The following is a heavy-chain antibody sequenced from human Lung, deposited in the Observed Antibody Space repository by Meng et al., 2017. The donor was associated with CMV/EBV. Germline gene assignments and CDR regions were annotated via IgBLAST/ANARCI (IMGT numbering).Heavy chain of an antibody. CDR1: GFSFSNYG. D-gene: IGHD3-10*01. CDR2: IWFDGSNQ. J-gene: IGHJ6*02. CDR3: ANLMDSYSAAVFGNGMDV. Sequence: GGSXRLXCVASGFSFSNYGMHWVRQAPGKGLEWVAVIWFDGSNQYYADSVKGRFTISRDNSKNTLYLQTNSLRVEDTAVYYCANLMDSYSAAVFGNGMDVWXQGTXVTVAS. V-gene: IGHV3-33*06.